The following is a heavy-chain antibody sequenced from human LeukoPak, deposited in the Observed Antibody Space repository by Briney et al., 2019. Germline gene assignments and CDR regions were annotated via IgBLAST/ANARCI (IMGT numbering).Heavy chain of an antibody. V-gene: IGHV1-18*01. Sequence: APVKVSCKASGYTFTSYGISWVRQAPGQGLEWMGWISAYNGNTNYAQKLQGRVTMTTDTSTSTAYMELRSLRSDDTAVCYCARRTLSGCYLEYDYWGQGTLVTVSS. CDR1: GYTFTSYG. J-gene: IGHJ4*02. CDR2: ISAYNGNT. D-gene: IGHD3-22*01. CDR3: ARRTLSGCYLEYDY.